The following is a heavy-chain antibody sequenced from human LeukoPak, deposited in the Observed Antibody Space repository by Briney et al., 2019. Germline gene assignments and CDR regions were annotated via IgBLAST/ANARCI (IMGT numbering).Heavy chain of an antibody. J-gene: IGHJ4*02. CDR3: AKDERYSSSWYAD. V-gene: IGHV3-9*01. Sequence: GGSLRLSCAASGFTFSSYSMNWVRQAPGKGLEWVSSISWNSGGIGYADSVKGRFTISRDNAKNSLYLQMNSLRAEDTAIYYCAKDERYSSSWYADWGQGTLVTVSS. D-gene: IGHD6-13*01. CDR1: GFTFSSYS. CDR2: ISWNSGGI.